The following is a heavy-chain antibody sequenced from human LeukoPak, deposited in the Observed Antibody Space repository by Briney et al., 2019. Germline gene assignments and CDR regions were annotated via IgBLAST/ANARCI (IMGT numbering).Heavy chain of an antibody. J-gene: IGHJ3*02. CDR3: ARYGEEMAFDI. CDR1: GVSFSGYY. V-gene: IGHV4-34*01. CDR2: INHSGST. Sequence: PSETLSLTCAVYGVSFSGYYWSWIRQPPGKGLEWIGEINHSGSTNYNPSLKSRVTISVDTSKNRFSLKLSSVTAADTAVYYCARYGEEMAFDIWGQGTMVTVSS. D-gene: IGHD3-10*01.